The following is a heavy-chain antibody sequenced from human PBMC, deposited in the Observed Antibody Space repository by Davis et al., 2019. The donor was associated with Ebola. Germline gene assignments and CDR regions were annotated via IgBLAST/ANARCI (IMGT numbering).Heavy chain of an antibody. V-gene: IGHV4-59*08. D-gene: IGHD5-12*01. J-gene: IGHJ4*02. CDR2: IYYSGST. Sequence: SETLSLTCTVSGGSITTYYWSWIRQPPGKGLEWIGYIYYSGSTNYNPSLKSRVTISVDTSKNQFSLKLSSVTAADTAVYRCACGYSGAFYPGVWGRGTLVTVSS. CDR1: GGSITTYY. CDR3: ACGYSGAFYPGV.